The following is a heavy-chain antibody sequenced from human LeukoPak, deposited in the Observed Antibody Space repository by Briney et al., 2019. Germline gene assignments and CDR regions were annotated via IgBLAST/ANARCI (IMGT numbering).Heavy chain of an antibody. Sequence: GESLKISCKGSGYRFTNYWINWVRQMPGKGLEWMGRIDPSDSYTNYSPSFQGHVTISADKSISTAYLQWSSLKASDTAMYYCARVGLGNAFDIWGQGAMVTVSS. D-gene: IGHD3-16*01. CDR2: IDPSDSYT. J-gene: IGHJ3*02. CDR1: GYRFTNYW. CDR3: ARVGLGNAFDI. V-gene: IGHV5-10-1*01.